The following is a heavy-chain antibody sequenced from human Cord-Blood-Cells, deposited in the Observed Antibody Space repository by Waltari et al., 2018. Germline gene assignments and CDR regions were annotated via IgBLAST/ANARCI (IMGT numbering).Heavy chain of an antibody. Sequence: QVQLAQSGAEVKKPGHSVKVSSQDSGGTLNSYAQSCGRPAPGQGLAWMGVIIRIFGTANYAQNFQGRVTITADESTSTAYMELSSLRSEDTAVYYCARGKSGYSYGAFDIWGQGTMVTVSS. CDR3: ARGKSGYSYGAFDI. J-gene: IGHJ3*02. CDR1: GGTLNSYA. D-gene: IGHD5-18*01. CDR2: IIRIFGTA. V-gene: IGHV1-69*12.